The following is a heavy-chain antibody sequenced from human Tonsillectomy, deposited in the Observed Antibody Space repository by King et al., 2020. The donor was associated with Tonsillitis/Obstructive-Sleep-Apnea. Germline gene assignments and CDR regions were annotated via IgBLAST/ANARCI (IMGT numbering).Heavy chain of an antibody. CDR3: ASNHCSSTSCSTDSYYYYGMDV. V-gene: IGHV3-33*01. Sequence: VQLVESGGGVVQPGRSLRLSCAASGFTFSSYGVHWVRQAPGKGLEWVALIWYDGSNKYYADSVKGRFTISRDNSKNTLYLQMNSLRSEDTSVYYCASNHCSSTSCSTDSYYYYGMDVWGQGTTVTVPS. D-gene: IGHD2-2*01. CDR1: GFTFSSYG. CDR2: IWYDGSNK. J-gene: IGHJ6*02.